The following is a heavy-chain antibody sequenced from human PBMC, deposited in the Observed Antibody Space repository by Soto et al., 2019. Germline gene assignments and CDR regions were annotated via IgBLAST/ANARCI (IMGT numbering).Heavy chain of an antibody. CDR2: IIPIFGTA. D-gene: IGHD6-13*01. V-gene: IGHV1-69*13. Sequence: SVKGSCKASGGTFSSYAISWLRQAPGQGLEWMGGIIPIFGTANYAQKFQGRVTITADESTSTAYMELSSLRSEDTAVYYCARETIAAAGNEYYYYGMDVWGQGTTVTVSS. J-gene: IGHJ6*02. CDR1: GGTFSSYA. CDR3: ARETIAAAGNEYYYYGMDV.